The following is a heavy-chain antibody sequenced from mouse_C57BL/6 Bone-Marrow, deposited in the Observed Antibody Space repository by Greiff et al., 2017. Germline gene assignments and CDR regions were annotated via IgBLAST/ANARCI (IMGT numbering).Heavy chain of an antibody. CDR3: ARGTWDNFDY. CDR1: GYTFTDYY. D-gene: IGHD4-1*01. V-gene: IGHV1-76*01. CDR2: IYPGSGNT. J-gene: IGHJ2*01. Sequence: VQLQESGAELVRPGASVKLSCKASGYTFTDYYINWVKQRPGQGLEWIARIYPGSGNTYYNEKFKGKATLTAEKSSSTAYMQLSSLTSEDSAVYFCARGTWDNFDYWGQGTTLTVSS.